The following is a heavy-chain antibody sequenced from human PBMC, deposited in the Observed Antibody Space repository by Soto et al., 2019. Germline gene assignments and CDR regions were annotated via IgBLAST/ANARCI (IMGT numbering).Heavy chain of an antibody. J-gene: IGHJ4*02. D-gene: IGHD6-19*01. CDR3: AHRPSGWYLFDY. CDR1: GFSLSTSGLG. V-gene: IGHV2-5*01. CDR2: IYWNDDK. Sequence: QITLKESGPTLVRPTQTLTLTCTFSGFSLSTSGLGVGWIRQPPGKALEWLALIYWNDDKRYSPSLKARLTITKDTYKNQVVLTMTNMYPVDTATYYCAHRPSGWYLFDYWGQGTLVTVSS.